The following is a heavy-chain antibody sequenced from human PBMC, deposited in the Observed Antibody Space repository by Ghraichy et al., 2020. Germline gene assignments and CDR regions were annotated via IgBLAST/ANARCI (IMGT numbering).Heavy chain of an antibody. J-gene: IGHJ5*02. D-gene: IGHD1-7*01. V-gene: IGHV1-18*01. CDR2: FSAYNGNT. CDR3: ARGLSILYNWNYVEYNWFDP. CDR1: GYTFTSYG. Sequence: ASVKVSCKASGYTFTSYGISWVRQAPGQGLEWMGWFSAYNGNTNYAQKLQGRVTMTTDTSTSTAYMELRSLRSDDTAVYYCARGLSILYNWNYVEYNWFDPWGQGTLVTVSS.